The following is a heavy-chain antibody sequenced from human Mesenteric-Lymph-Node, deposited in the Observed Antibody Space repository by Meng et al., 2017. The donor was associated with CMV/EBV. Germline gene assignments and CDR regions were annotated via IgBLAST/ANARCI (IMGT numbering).Heavy chain of an antibody. J-gene: IGHJ4*02. D-gene: IGHD3-10*01. CDR1: GFSLSKSS. CDR3: ARDDGSGSPFDY. CDR2: INGDGSST. V-gene: IGHV3-74*01. Sequence: CAVSGFSLSKSSMHWVRQAPGKGLVWVALINGDGSSTSYADSVKGRFTISRDNAKNTLYLHMNSLRGDDTATYYCARDDGSGSPFDYWGQGALVTVSS.